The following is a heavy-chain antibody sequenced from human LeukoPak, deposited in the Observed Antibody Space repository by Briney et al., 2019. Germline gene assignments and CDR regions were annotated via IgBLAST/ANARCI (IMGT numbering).Heavy chain of an antibody. D-gene: IGHD3-22*01. CDR1: GFTFSIYS. Sequence: GGSLRLSCAASGFTFSIYSMNWVRQAPGKGLEWVSSISSSSSYIYYADSVKGRFTISRDNAKNSLYLQMNSLRAEDTAVYYCARESSGYHDAFDIWGQGTMVTVSS. CDR2: ISSSSSYI. J-gene: IGHJ3*02. V-gene: IGHV3-21*01. CDR3: ARESSGYHDAFDI.